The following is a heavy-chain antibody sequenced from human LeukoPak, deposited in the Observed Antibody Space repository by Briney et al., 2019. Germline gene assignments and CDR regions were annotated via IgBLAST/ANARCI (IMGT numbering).Heavy chain of an antibody. Sequence: GGSLRLSCAASGFTFSTYDMHWVRQPTGKGLEWVSVIGTIGDTYYAGSVKGRFTISRENVKNSLYLQMTSLRAGDTAVYYCARGTQSGAFDIWGQGTMVTVSS. D-gene: IGHD1-1*01. CDR3: ARGTQSGAFDI. V-gene: IGHV3-13*01. CDR2: IGTIGDT. CDR1: GFTFSTYD. J-gene: IGHJ3*02.